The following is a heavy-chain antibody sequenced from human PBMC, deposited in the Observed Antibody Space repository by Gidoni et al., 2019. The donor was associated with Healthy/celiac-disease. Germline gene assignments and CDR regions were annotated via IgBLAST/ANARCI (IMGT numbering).Heavy chain of an antibody. J-gene: IGHJ6*02. D-gene: IGHD3-22*01. Sequence: TNYNPSLKSRVTISVDTSKNQFSLKLSSVTAADTAVYYCARVGRFYYDSSGYYGMDVWGQGTTVTVSS. V-gene: IGHV4-59*01. CDR3: ARVGRFYYDSSGYYGMDV. CDR2: T.